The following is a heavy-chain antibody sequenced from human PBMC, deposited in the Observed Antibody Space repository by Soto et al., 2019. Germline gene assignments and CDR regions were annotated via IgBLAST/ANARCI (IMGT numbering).Heavy chain of an antibody. V-gene: IGHV3-30*18. D-gene: IGHD4-17*01. CDR1: GFTFSSYG. CDR3: VKDKMDYVLFDS. Sequence: QVHLVESGGGVVQPGRSQRLSCAASGFTFSSYGMHWVRQAPGKGLEWVAFISYDATNKYYADSVRGRFTISRDNSKNTLNLQLNSLRVEDTALYYCVKDKMDYVLFDSWGQGTLVTVSS. J-gene: IGHJ4*02. CDR2: ISYDATNK.